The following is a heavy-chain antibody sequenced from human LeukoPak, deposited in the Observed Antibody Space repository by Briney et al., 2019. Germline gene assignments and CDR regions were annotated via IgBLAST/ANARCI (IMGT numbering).Heavy chain of an antibody. CDR3: ARDYGDYLAFDI. CDR1: GYTFTSYA. J-gene: IGHJ3*02. CDR2: VSAYNGAT. V-gene: IGHV1-18*01. D-gene: IGHD4-17*01. Sequence: ASVKVSCKASGYTFTSYAISWVRQAPGQGLEWMGWVSAYNGATNYAQQFQGRVTMATDTPTSTAYMELRSLRSDDTAVYYCARDYGDYLAFDIWGQGTMVTVSS.